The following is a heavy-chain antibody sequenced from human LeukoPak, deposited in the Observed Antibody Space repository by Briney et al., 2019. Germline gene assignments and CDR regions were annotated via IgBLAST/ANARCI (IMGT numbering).Heavy chain of an antibody. J-gene: IGHJ5*02. CDR2: IYYSGST. CDR1: GGSISSYY. CDR3: ARVDCSSTSCYAKNWFDP. V-gene: IGHV4-59*01. D-gene: IGHD2-2*01. Sequence: PSETLSLTCTVSGGSISSYYWSWIRQPPGKGLEWTGYIYYSGSTNYNPSLKSRVTISVDTSKNQFSLKLSSVTDADTAVYYCARVDCSSTSCYAKNWFDPWGQGTLVTVSS.